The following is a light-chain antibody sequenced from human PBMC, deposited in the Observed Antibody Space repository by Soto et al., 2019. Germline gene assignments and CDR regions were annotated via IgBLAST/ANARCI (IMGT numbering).Light chain of an antibody. CDR3: QQFNNWPPWT. CDR2: GAS. CDR1: ESVAAH. J-gene: IGKJ1*01. Sequence: EIIMTQSPATLSVSPGERATLSCRASESVAAHLAWYQQKPGQAPRLLIHGASIRATGIPVKFSGSGSGTEFTLTIGSLQSEDLAVYYCQQFNNWPPWTFGQGTKV. V-gene: IGKV3-15*01.